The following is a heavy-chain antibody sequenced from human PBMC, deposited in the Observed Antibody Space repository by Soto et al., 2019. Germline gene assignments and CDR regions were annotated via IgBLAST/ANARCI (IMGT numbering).Heavy chain of an antibody. D-gene: IGHD6-6*01. CDR2: INHSGST. Sequence: QVQLQQWGAGLLKPSETLSLTCAVYGGSFSGYYWSWIRQPPGKGLEWIGEINHSGSTNYNPSLKSRVTISVDTSKNQFSLKLSSVAAADTAVYYCAREPYSSSSGGADYWGQGTLVTVSS. CDR3: AREPYSSSSGGADY. V-gene: IGHV4-34*01. J-gene: IGHJ4*02. CDR1: GGSFSGYY.